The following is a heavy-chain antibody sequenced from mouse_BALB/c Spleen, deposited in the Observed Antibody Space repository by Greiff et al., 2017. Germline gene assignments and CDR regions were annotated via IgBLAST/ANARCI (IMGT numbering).Heavy chain of an antibody. J-gene: IGHJ3*01. CDR1: GFTFSSYT. Sequence: VQLKESGGGLVKPGGSLKLSCAASGFTFSSYTMSWVRQTPEKRLEWVATISSGGSYTYYPDSVKGRFTISRDNAKNTLYLQMSSLKSEDTAMYYCTRDLTTTATQFAYWGQGTLGTVSA. CDR3: TRDLTTTATQFAY. CDR2: ISSGGSYT. D-gene: IGHD1-2*01. V-gene: IGHV5-6-4*01.